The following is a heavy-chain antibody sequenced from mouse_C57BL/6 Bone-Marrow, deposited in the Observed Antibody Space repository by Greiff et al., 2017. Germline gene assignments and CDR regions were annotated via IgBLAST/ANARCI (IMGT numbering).Heavy chain of an antibody. V-gene: IGHV14-4*01. J-gene: IGHJ3*01. CDR1: GFNIKDDY. Sequence: EVQLQQSGAELVRPGASVKLSCTASGFNIKDDYMHWVKQRPEQGLEWIGWIDPENGDTAYASKFQGKATITAETSSNTAYLQLSSLTSEDTAVYYCTTSIGFAYWGQGTLVTVSA. CDR2: IDPENGDT. CDR3: TTSIGFAY.